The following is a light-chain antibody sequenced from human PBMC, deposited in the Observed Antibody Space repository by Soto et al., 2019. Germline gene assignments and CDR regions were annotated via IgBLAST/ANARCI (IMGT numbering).Light chain of an antibody. CDR1: QSVSNY. Sequence: EILLTQSPATLSLSPGERATLSCRASQSVSNYLAWYQQKPGQAPRLLIYDASNRATGIPARFSGSGSGTDFTLTISRLEPDDFATYYCQQRFNWRTFGQGTKVDIK. V-gene: IGKV3-11*01. CDR2: DAS. J-gene: IGKJ1*01. CDR3: QQRFNWRT.